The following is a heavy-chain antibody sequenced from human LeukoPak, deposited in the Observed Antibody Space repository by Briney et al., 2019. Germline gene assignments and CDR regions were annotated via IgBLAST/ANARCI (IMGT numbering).Heavy chain of an antibody. Sequence: GGSLRLSCAASGFTFSSYAMNWVRQAPGKGLEWVSAISGSTAGTRYADSVKGRFTISRDNSKNTLYLQMNSLRAEDTAVYYCAKGRWLQNHFDYWGQGTLVTVSS. CDR2: ISGSTAGT. D-gene: IGHD5-24*01. CDR1: GFTFSSYA. CDR3: AKGRWLQNHFDY. J-gene: IGHJ4*02. V-gene: IGHV3-23*01.